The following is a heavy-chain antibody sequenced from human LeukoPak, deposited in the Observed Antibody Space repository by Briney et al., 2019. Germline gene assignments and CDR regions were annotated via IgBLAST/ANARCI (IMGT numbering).Heavy chain of an antibody. CDR2: MYPNGNF. Sequence: SETLSLTCTVSGGSISSESFYWNWIRQPAGKGLEWIGRMYPNGNFNYNPSLKSRVTISVDTSKNQFSLKLSSVTAADTAVYYCARHKWELRYFDLWGRGTLVTVSS. CDR1: GGSISSESFY. D-gene: IGHD1-26*01. V-gene: IGHV4-61*02. CDR3: ARHKWELRYFDL. J-gene: IGHJ2*01.